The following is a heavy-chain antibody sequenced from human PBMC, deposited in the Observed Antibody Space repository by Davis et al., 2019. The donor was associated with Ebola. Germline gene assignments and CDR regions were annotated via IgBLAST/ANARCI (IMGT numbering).Heavy chain of an antibody. CDR1: GFTFSDHY. Sequence: GESLKISCAASGFTFSDHYMDWVRQAPGKGLEWVGRSRNKANSYTTEYAASVKGRFTISRDDSKNSLFLQMNSLKTEDTAVYYCGRVEGYRCSQRAYYWGQGTLVTVSS. CDR3: GRVEGYRCSQRAYY. D-gene: IGHD5-12*01. V-gene: IGHV3-72*01. CDR2: SRNKANSYTT. J-gene: IGHJ4*02.